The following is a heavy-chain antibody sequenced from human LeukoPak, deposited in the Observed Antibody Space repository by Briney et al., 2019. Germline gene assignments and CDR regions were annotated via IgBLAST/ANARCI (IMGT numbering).Heavy chain of an antibody. CDR3: AKDIAAAGPNWFDP. D-gene: IGHD6-13*01. J-gene: IGHJ5*02. Sequence: GGSLRLSCSASGFSFSSYTMTWVRQAPGKGPEWVSIISGGGDTTFYTDSVKGRFTISRDNSKNTLYLQMNSLRAEDTAVYYCAKDIAAAGPNWFDPWGQGTLVTVSS. CDR1: GFSFSSYT. V-gene: IGHV3-23*01. CDR2: ISGGGDTT.